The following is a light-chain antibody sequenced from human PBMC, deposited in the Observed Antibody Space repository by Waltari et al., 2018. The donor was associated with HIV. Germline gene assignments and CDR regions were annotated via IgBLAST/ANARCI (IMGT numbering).Light chain of an antibody. V-gene: IGKV1-5*03. Sequence: DIQMTQSPSPLSASVGDRVTITCRASHSISTCVAWYQQKPGKVPKLLIYKASSSESGVPSLCSGSGSRTEVTLTISSLQPDDFATYYCQQYLTYPYTFGQGTKLEIK. CDR3: QQYLTYPYT. CDR1: HSISTC. CDR2: KAS. J-gene: IGKJ2*01.